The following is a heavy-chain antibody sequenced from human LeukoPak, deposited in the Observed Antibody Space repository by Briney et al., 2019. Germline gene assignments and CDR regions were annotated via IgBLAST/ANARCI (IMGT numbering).Heavy chain of an antibody. V-gene: IGHV1-69*05. CDR3: AREGSCAAFDI. CDR1: GGTFSSYA. D-gene: IGHD2-15*01. Sequence: ALVKVSCKASGGTFSSYAISWVRQAPGQGLEWMGRIIPIFGTANYAQTFQGRVTITTDESTSTAYMELSSLRSEDTAVYYCAREGSCAAFDIWGQGTMVTVSS. CDR2: IIPIFGTA. J-gene: IGHJ3*02.